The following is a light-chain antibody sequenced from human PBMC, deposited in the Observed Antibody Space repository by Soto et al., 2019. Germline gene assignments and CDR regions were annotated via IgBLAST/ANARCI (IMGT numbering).Light chain of an antibody. CDR2: AAS. Sequence: EIVMTQSPATLSVSPGEWATLSCRASQSVRSNLAWYQQRPGQAPRLLIYAASARATGIPARFSGSAFGTEFTLTIDSLQSEDFAIYYCQQYNNWPRTYGQGTKVDSK. CDR1: QSVRSN. CDR3: QQYNNWPRT. V-gene: IGKV3-15*01. J-gene: IGKJ1*01.